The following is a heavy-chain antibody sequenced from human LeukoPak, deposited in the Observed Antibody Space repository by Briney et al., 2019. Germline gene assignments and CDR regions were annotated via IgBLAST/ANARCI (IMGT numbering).Heavy chain of an antibody. V-gene: IGHV4-38-2*02. CDR3: ATFPWPRRAVFDY. Sequence: SETLSLTCTVSGYSISSGYYWGWIRQPPGKGLEWIGSIYHSGSTYYNPSLKSRVTISVDTSKNQFSLKLSSVTAADTAVYYCATFPWPRRAVFDYWGQGTLITVSS. J-gene: IGHJ4*02. D-gene: IGHD3-3*02. CDR2: IYHSGST. CDR1: GYSISSGYY.